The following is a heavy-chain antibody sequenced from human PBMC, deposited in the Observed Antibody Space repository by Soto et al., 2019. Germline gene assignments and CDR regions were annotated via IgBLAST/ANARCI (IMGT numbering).Heavy chain of an antibody. CDR1: GYTVTTHH. J-gene: IGHJ4*02. CDR3: ARVAYQSLDN. D-gene: IGHD3-16*01. CDR2: INPNDGGT. Sequence: QVQLVQSGAEVKKPGASVKVSCKASGYTVTTHHMHWVRQAPGQGPEWMGIINPNDGGTLYAQQFQGRVNMTRDTSKNTVDVELSSLTCEDTAVYYCARVAYQSLDNWGQGTLVTVSS. V-gene: IGHV1-46*01.